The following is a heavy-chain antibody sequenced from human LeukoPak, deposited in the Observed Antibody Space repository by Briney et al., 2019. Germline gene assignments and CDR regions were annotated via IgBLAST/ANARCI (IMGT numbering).Heavy chain of an antibody. J-gene: IGHJ4*02. V-gene: IGHV2-5*01. CDR2: IYWNDDK. D-gene: IGHD3-3*01. CDR1: GFSLSTSGVG. Sequence: SGPTLVNPTQTLTLTCTFSGFSLSTSGVGVGWIRQPPGKALEWLALIYWNDDKRYSPSLKSRLTITKDTFKNQVVLTMTNMDPVDTATYYCAHEAGFLEWLLSDPNFDYWGQGTLVTVSS. CDR3: AHEAGFLEWLLSDPNFDY.